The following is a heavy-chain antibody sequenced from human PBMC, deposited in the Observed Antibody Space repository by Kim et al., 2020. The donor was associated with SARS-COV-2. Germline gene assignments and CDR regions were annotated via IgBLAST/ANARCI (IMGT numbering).Heavy chain of an antibody. Sequence: KSRVTRSVDTSKNRFSLKLSSVTAADTAVYYCARDSTVVVPAAMGGVFDYWGQGTLVTVSS. CDR3: ARDSTVVVPAAMGGVFDY. J-gene: IGHJ4*02. D-gene: IGHD2-2*01. V-gene: IGHV4-59*01.